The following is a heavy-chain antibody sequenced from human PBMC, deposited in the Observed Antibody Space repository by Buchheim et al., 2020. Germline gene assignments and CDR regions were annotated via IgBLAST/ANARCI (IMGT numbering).Heavy chain of an antibody. CDR3: ARASGRAAMDNFDY. CDR2: IWYDGSNK. CDR1: GFTFSSYG. J-gene: IGHJ4*02. Sequence: QVQLVESGGGVVQPGRSLRLSCAASGFTFSSYGMHWVRQAPGKGLEWVAVIWYDGSNKYYADSVKGRFTISRDNSKNTLYLQMNSLRAEDTAVYYCARASGRAAMDNFDYWGQGTL. V-gene: IGHV3-33*01. D-gene: IGHD5-18*01.